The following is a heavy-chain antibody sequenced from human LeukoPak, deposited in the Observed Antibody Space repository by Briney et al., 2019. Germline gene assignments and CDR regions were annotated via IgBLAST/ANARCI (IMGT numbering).Heavy chain of an antibody. V-gene: IGHV4-39*01. J-gene: IGHJ3*02. CDR3: ARPVGSLDAFDI. D-gene: IGHD1-26*01. CDR2: IYYSGST. CDR1: GGSISSYY. Sequence: PSETLSLTCTVSGGSISSYYWGWIRQPPGKGLEWIGSIYYSGSTYYNPSLKSRVTISVDTSKNQFSLKLSSVTAADTAVYYCARPVGSLDAFDIWGQGTMVTVSS.